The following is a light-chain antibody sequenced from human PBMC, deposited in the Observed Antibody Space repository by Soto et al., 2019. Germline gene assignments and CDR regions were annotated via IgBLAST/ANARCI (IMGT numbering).Light chain of an antibody. J-gene: IGKJ3*01. V-gene: IGKV3-11*01. Sequence: EIVLTQSPATLSSFPGDRVTLSCRASQAVNTRLAWYQHKPGQAPRLLIYGGSNRATGIPDRFSGSGSGTDFTLTISRLEPEDFAVYYCQQYNNWPPFTFGPGTKVDIK. CDR1: QAVNTR. CDR3: QQYNNWPPFT. CDR2: GGS.